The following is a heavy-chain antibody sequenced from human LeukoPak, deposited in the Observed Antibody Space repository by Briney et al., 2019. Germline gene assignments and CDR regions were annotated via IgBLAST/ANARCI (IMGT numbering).Heavy chain of an antibody. CDR1: GGSFSGYY. J-gene: IGHJ4*02. Sequence: SETLSLTCAVYGGSFSGYYWSWIRQPPGKGLEWIGEINHSGSTNYNPSLKSRVTISVDTSKNQFSLKLSSVTAADTAVYYCARGGHSYGTRSQFDYWGQGTLVTVSS. V-gene: IGHV4-34*01. CDR3: ARGGHSYGTRSQFDY. CDR2: INHSGST. D-gene: IGHD5-18*01.